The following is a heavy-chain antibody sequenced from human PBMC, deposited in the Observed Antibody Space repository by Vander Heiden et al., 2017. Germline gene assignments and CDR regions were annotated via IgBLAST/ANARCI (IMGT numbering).Heavy chain of an antibody. CDR2: ISNSGSST. CDR1: GFTFSSYA. D-gene: IGHD3-16*01. CDR3: AKGRESRGAYRPFDF. J-gene: IGHJ4*02. V-gene: IGHV3-23*01. Sequence: EVLLLESGGGLVQPGESLRLSCAASGFTFSSYAMSWVRQAPGKGREWVSAISNSGSSTNFADSVKGRFTISRDNSKYTLYLQMNSLRAEDTAVYFCAKGRESRGAYRPFDFWGQGILVTVSS.